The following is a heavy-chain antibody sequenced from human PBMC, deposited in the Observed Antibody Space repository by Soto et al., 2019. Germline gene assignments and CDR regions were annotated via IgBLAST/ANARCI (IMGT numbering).Heavy chain of an antibody. D-gene: IGHD5-12*01. CDR1: GNTFTGYW. V-gene: IGHV5-51*01. J-gene: IGHJ6*02. Sequence: PGESLKISCKGSGNTFTGYWIGWVRQMSGKGLEWMGVIYPGDSDTRYSPSFQGQVTISADKSINTAYLQWSSLKASDTAIYYCARQRSGYDSVSLSYYYYAMDVWGQGTMVTVSS. CDR3: ARQRSGYDSVSLSYYYYAMDV. CDR2: IYPGDSDT.